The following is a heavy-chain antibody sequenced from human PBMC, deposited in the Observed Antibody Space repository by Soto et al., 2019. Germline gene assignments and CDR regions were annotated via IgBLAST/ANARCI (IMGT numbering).Heavy chain of an antibody. CDR2: ISYDGSNK. D-gene: IGHD3-22*01. Sequence: GGSLRLSCAASGFTFSSYAMHWVRQAPGKGLEWVAVISYDGSNKYYADSVKGRFTISRDNSKNTLYLQMNSLRAEDTAVYYCARDRNAPDRSYYYDSIGYLVYWGQGTLVTVSS. V-gene: IGHV3-30-3*01. CDR3: ARDRNAPDRSYYYDSIGYLVY. J-gene: IGHJ4*02. CDR1: GFTFSSYA.